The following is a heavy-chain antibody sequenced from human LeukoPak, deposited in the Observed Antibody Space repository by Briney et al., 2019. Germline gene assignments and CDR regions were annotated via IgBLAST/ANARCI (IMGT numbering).Heavy chain of an antibody. V-gene: IGHV1-69*04. J-gene: IGHJ4*02. Sequence: SVKVSCKASGGTFSSYAISWVRQAPGQGLEWMGRIIPILGIANYAQKFRGRVTITADKSTSTAYMELRSLRSDDTAVYYCARSCSSTSCYFADYWGQGTLVTVSS. CDR1: GGTFSSYA. D-gene: IGHD2-2*01. CDR3: ARSCSSTSCYFADY. CDR2: IIPILGIA.